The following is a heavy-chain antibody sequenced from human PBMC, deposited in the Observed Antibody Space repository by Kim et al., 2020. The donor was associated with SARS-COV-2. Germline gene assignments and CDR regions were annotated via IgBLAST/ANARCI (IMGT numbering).Heavy chain of an antibody. CDR1: GFTFSSYA. CDR3: VKDKGPVGYSHHYYYYGMDV. D-gene: IGHD5-18*01. V-gene: IGHV3-64D*06. J-gene: IGHJ6*02. CDR2: ISSNGGST. Sequence: GGSLRLSCLASGFTFSSYAMHWVRQAPGKGLEYVSAISSNGGSTYYADSVKGRFTISRDNSKNTLYLQMSSLRAEDTAVYYCVKDKGPVGYSHHYYYYGMDVWGQGTTVTVSS.